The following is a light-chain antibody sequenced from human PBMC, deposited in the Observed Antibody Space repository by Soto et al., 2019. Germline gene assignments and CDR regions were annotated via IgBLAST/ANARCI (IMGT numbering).Light chain of an antibody. CDR2: GAS. CDR3: QQYNNWPRT. V-gene: IGKV3-15*01. CDR1: QTVSSN. Sequence: EIVMTQSPASLSVSPGERATLSCRASQTVSSNLAWYQQKPRQAPRLLIYGASTSATGIPARFSGTGSGTEFPLTISSLQSEDFAVYYCQQYNNWPRTFGQGTKVEIK. J-gene: IGKJ1*01.